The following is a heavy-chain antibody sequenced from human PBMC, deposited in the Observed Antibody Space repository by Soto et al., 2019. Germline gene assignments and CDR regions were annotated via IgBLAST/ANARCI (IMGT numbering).Heavy chain of an antibody. CDR1: GGCISSSNW. CDR2: IYHSGST. Sequence: ETLSLTCAVSGGCISSSNWGSWVRQPPVKGLEWIGEIYHSGSTNYNPSLESRVTISVDKSKNQFSLKLSSVTAADTAVYYCARDGGSYYVSREFNWFDPWGQGTLVTVSS. V-gene: IGHV4-4*02. D-gene: IGHD1-26*01. CDR3: ARDGGSYYVSREFNWFDP. J-gene: IGHJ5*02.